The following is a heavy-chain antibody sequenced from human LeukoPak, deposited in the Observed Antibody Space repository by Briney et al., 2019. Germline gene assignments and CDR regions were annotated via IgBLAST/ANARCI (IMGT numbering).Heavy chain of an antibody. J-gene: IGHJ3*02. CDR2: IYTSGST. CDR1: GGSISSGSYY. Sequence: SETLSLTCTVSGGSISSGSYYWSWIRQPAGKGLEWIGRIYTSGSTNYNPSLKSRVTISVDTSKNQFSLKLSSVTAADTAVYYCARTLIVVVPAAMEAFDIWGQGTMVTVSS. V-gene: IGHV4-61*02. CDR3: ARTLIVVVPAAMEAFDI. D-gene: IGHD2-2*01.